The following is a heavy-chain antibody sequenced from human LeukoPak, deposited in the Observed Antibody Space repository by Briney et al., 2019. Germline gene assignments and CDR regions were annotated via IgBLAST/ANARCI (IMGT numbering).Heavy chain of an antibody. CDR2: IYYSGTT. D-gene: IGHD3-10*01. V-gene: IGHV4-30-4*01. CDR3: ARYGSGSNDY. CDR1: GGSISSGDYY. Sequence: PSQTLSLTYTVSGGSISSGDYYWSWIRQPPGKGLEWIGYIYYSGTTYYNPSLRSRLTISVDTSKNQFSLKLSSVTAADTAVYYCARYGSGSNDYWGQGTLVTVSS. J-gene: IGHJ4*02.